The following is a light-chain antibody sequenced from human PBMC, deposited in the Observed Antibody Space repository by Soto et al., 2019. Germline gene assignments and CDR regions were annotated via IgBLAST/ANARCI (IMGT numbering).Light chain of an antibody. Sequence: EIVMTQSPATLSVSPGERATLSCRASQSVSSNLAWYQQKPGQAPRLLIYSASTRATGIPARFSGSGSGTEFTLTISSLQSEDFAVYYCQQYNYWPPFFGGGTKVEI. CDR3: QQYNYWPPF. CDR1: QSVSSN. V-gene: IGKV3-15*01. CDR2: SAS. J-gene: IGKJ4*01.